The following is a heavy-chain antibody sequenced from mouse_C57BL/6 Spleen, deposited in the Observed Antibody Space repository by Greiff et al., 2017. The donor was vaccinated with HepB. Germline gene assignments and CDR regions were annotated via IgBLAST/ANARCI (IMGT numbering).Heavy chain of an antibody. V-gene: IGHV1-26*01. CDR1: GYTFTDYY. D-gene: IGHD1-1*01. CDR3: ARLPYFDD. J-gene: IGHJ2*01. CDR2: INPNNGGT. Sequence: VQLQQSGPELVKPGASVKISCKASGYTFTDYYMNWVKQSHGKSLEWIGDINPNNGGTSYNQKFKGKATLTVDKSSSTAYMELRSLTSEDSAVYYCARLPYFDDWGQGTTLTVSS.